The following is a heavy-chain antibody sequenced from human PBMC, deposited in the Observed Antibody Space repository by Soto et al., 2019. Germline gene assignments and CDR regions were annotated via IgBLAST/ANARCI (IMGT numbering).Heavy chain of an antibody. Sequence: QVQLVQSGAEVKKPGSSVKVSCKASGGTFSSYTISWVRQAPGQGLEWMGRIIPILGIANYAQTFQGSVTITADKSTSTAYMELSSLRSEDTAVYYCARGGYCSSTSGQNWFDPWGQGTLVTVSS. CDR1: GGTFSSYT. D-gene: IGHD2-2*03. CDR3: ARGGYCSSTSGQNWFDP. CDR2: IIPILGIA. J-gene: IGHJ5*02. V-gene: IGHV1-69*02.